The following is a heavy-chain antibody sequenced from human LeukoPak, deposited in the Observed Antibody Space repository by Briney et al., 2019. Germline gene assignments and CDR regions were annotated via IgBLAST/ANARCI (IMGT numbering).Heavy chain of an antibody. D-gene: IGHD6-13*01. CDR3: ARDRQQLPTGFDY. Sequence: SETLSLTCTVSGGSISSSSYYWGWIRQPPGKGLEWIGSIYYSGSTYYNPSLKSRVTISVDTSKNQFSLKLSSVTAADTAVYYCARDRQQLPTGFDYWGQGTLVTVSS. CDR2: IYYSGST. CDR1: GGSISSSSYY. J-gene: IGHJ4*02. V-gene: IGHV4-39*02.